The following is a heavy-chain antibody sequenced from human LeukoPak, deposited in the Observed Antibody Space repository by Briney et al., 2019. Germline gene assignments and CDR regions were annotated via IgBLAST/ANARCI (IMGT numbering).Heavy chain of an antibody. V-gene: IGHV1-3*01. CDR3: ARGGFSSGWPPFYNWLDP. D-gene: IGHD6-19*01. J-gene: IGHJ5*02. CDR2: INAGNGNT. Sequence: ASVKVSCKASGYTFTSYAMHWVRQAPGQRLEWMGWINAGNGNTKYSQKLQGRVTITRDTSASTAYMELSSLRSEDTAVYYCARGGFSSGWPPFYNWLDPWGQGTLVTASS. CDR1: GYTFTSYA.